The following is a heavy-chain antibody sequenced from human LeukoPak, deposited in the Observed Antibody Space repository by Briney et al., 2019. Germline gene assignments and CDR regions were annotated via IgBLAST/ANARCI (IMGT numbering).Heavy chain of an antibody. Sequence: GGSLRLSCAASGFTFSSYGMHWVRQAPGKGLEWVAVISYDGSNKYYADSVKGRFTISRDNSKNTLYLQMNSLRAEDTAVYYCAKRRSVVVTVGGDYWGQGTLVTVSS. CDR2: ISYDGSNK. V-gene: IGHV3-30*18. CDR3: AKRRSVVVTVGGDY. D-gene: IGHD2-21*02. CDR1: GFTFSSYG. J-gene: IGHJ4*02.